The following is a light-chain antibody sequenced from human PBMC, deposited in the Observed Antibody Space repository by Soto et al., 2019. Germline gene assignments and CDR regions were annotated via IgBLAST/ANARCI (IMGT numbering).Light chain of an antibody. V-gene: IGLV1-40*01. CDR3: QSYDSGLSGSV. CDR2: SNI. J-gene: IGLJ3*02. Sequence: QSVLTQSPSVPGAPGQRVTISCTGSSSNIGAGYDVHWYQQLPGTAPKLLIYSNINRPSGVPDRFSGSKSGTSAALAITGLRAEDEADYYCQSYDSGLSGSVFGGGTKLTVL. CDR1: SSNIGAGYD.